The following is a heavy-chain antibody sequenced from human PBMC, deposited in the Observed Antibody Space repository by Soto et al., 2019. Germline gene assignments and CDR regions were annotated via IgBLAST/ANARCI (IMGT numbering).Heavy chain of an antibody. CDR2: IIPILGIA. D-gene: IGHD6-19*01. Sequence: QVQLVQSGAEVKKPGSSVKVSCKASGGTFSSYTISWVRQAPGQGLEWMGRIIPILGIANYAQKFQGRVTITAHKSTSTAYMELSSLRSEDTAVYYCARENSSGWYSWFDPWGQGTLVTVSS. CDR3: ARENSSGWYSWFDP. V-gene: IGHV1-69*08. J-gene: IGHJ5*02. CDR1: GGTFSSYT.